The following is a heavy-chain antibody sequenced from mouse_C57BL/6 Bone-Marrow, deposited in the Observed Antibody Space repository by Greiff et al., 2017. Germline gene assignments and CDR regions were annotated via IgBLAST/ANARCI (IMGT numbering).Heavy chain of an antibody. CDR2: IYPRSGNT. CDR3: ARGYSWFAY. Sequence: QVQLQQSGAELARPGASVKLSCKASGYTFTSYGISWVKQRTGQGLEWIGEIYPRSGNTYYNEKFKGKDTLTADKSSSTAYMELRSLTSEDSAVYFCARGYSWFAYWGQGTLVTVSA. CDR1: GYTFTSYG. V-gene: IGHV1-81*01. J-gene: IGHJ3*01. D-gene: IGHD2-3*01.